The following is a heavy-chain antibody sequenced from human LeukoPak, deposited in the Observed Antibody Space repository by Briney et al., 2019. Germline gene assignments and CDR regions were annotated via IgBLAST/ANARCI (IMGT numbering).Heavy chain of an antibody. CDR2: IYYRSKSNWHN. Sequence: SQTLSLTCAISGDSVPSNSAAWNWMRQSPSRGREGRGRIYYRSKSNWHNDYAVSVESRITINPDTSKNQFYLQMNSVTPEDTAVYYCARVNVGSAIFEPNWFDPWGQGTLVTVSS. CDR3: ARVNVGSAIFEPNWFDP. J-gene: IGHJ5*02. CDR1: GDSVPSNSAA. V-gene: IGHV6-1*01. D-gene: IGHD3-3*01.